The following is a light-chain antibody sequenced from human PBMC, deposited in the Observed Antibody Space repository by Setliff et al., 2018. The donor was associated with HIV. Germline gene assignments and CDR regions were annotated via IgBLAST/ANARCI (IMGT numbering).Light chain of an antibody. J-gene: IGLJ2*01. CDR2: RNN. Sequence: QAVLTQPPSVSGAPGQGIIISCTGNNSNIGAGYHVHWYQHLPGTAPKLIIYRNNNRPSGVPDRLSGSKSGTPASLAIPGLQAEDEADYYCQSYYTNLSVXFGGGTKVTVL. CDR1: NSNIGAGYH. V-gene: IGLV1-40*01. CDR3: QSYYTNLSVX.